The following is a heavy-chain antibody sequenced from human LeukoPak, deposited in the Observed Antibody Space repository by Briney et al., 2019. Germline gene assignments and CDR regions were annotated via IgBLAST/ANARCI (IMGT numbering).Heavy chain of an antibody. V-gene: IGHV4-30-2*01. Sequence: SETLSLTCTVSGGSISSGGYYWSWIRQPPGKGLEWIGYIYHSGSTYYNPSLKSRVTISVDASKNQFSLKLSSVTAADTAVYYCARGSYHELSSFDYWGQGTLVTVSS. D-gene: IGHD1-26*01. CDR3: ARGSYHELSSFDY. CDR2: IYHSGST. CDR1: GGSISSGGYY. J-gene: IGHJ4*02.